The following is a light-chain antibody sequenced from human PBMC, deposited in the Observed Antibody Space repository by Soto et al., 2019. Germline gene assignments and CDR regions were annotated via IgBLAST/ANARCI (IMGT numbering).Light chain of an antibody. CDR2: GNS. V-gene: IGLV1-40*01. CDR1: SSNIGAGYD. J-gene: IGLJ3*02. CDR3: QSYDNSLSGSGWV. Sequence: QSVLTQPPSVSGAPGQRVTISCTGSSSNIGAGYDVHWYQQLPGTAPKVLIYGNSNRPSGVPDRFSGSKSGTSASLAITGLQAEDEADYYCQSYDNSLSGSGWVFGGGTKLTVL.